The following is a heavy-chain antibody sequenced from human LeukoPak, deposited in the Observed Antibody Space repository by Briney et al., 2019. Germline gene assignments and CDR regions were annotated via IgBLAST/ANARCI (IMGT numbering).Heavy chain of an antibody. CDR1: GYTFIGYY. Sequence: ASVKVSCKASGYTFIGYYIHWVRQAPGQGLEWMGRINPNSGDTNYAQSFQGRVTMTRDTSISTAYMELSRLRSDDTAVYYCARGEQLPTFDYWGQGTLVTVSS. CDR2: INPNSGDT. V-gene: IGHV1-2*06. D-gene: IGHD6-6*01. J-gene: IGHJ4*02. CDR3: ARGEQLPTFDY.